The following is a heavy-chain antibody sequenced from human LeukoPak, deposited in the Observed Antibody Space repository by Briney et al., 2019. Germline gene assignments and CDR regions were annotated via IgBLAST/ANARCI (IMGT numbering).Heavy chain of an antibody. D-gene: IGHD3-3*01. CDR1: GFTFSSYA. Sequence: PGGSLRLSCAASGFTFSSYAMSWVRQAPGKGLEWVSAISGSGGSTYYADSVKGRFTISGDNSKNTLYLQMNSLRAEDTAVYYCAKGADITIFGVVIMADAFDIWGQGTMVTVSS. CDR3: AKGADITIFGVVIMADAFDI. CDR2: ISGSGGST. V-gene: IGHV3-23*01. J-gene: IGHJ3*02.